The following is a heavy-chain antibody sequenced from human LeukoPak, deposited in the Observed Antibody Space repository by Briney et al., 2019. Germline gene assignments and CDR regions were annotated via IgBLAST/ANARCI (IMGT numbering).Heavy chain of an antibody. CDR1: GYTFTGYY. V-gene: IGHV1-69*05. D-gene: IGHD6-19*01. Sequence: SVKVSCKASGYTFTGYYMHWVRQAPGQGLEWMGRIIPIFGTANYAQKFQGRVTITTDESTSTAYMELSSLRSEDTAVYYCARDTPAGAVAFDYWGQGTLVTVSS. CDR2: IIPIFGTA. J-gene: IGHJ4*02. CDR3: ARDTPAGAVAFDY.